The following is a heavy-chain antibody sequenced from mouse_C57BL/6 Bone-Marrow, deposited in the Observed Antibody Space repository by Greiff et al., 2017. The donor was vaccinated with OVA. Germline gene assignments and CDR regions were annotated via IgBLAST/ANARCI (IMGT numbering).Heavy chain of an antibody. CDR2: IDPSDSET. Sequence: QVQLQQPGAELVRPGSSVKLSCKASGYTFTSYWMHWVKQRPIQGLEWIGNIDPSDSETHYNQKFKDKATLTVDKSSSTAYMQLSSLTSEDSAVYYCARDGSTWYFDVWGTGTTVTVSS. J-gene: IGHJ1*03. CDR3: ARDGSTWYFDV. D-gene: IGHD1-1*01. CDR1: GYTFTSYW. V-gene: IGHV1-52*01.